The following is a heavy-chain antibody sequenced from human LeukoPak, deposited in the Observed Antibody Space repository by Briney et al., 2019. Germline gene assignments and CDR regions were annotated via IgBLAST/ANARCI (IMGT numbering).Heavy chain of an antibody. J-gene: IGHJ4*02. V-gene: IGHV3-30*18. D-gene: IGHD1-1*01. CDR1: GFTFRSYG. CDR3: VKRWTGTTIGQQDY. Sequence: GRSLRLSCAASGFTFRSYGMHWVRQAPGKGLEWVAVISYDGSNKYYADSVKGRFTISRDNSKNTLYLQMNSLRAEDTAVYYCVKRWTGTTIGQQDYWGQGTLVTVSS. CDR2: ISYDGSNK.